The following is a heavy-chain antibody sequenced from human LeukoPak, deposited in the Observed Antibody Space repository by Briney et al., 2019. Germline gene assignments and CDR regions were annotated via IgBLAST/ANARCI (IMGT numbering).Heavy chain of an antibody. CDR1: GFPIRSNY. Sequence: PGGXXSLSCAAAGFPIRSNYMSWVRQAPGKGLEGVSVIYSGGRKNYADAGEGRVTIYRDKSKNKLYLQMNSLRAEDTAVYYCARESLGYKNWFDPWGQGTLVTVSS. J-gene: IGHJ5*02. CDR2: IYSGGRK. CDR3: ARESLGYKNWFDP. D-gene: IGHD5-24*01. V-gene: IGHV3-53*01.